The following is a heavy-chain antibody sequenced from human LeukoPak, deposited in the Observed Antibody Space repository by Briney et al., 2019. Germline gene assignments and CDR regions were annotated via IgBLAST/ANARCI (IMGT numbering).Heavy chain of an antibody. V-gene: IGHV3-30*03. CDR2: ILYDGSNE. Sequence: GGSLRLSCAASGFIFSSYGMHWVRQAPGKGLEWVAVILYDGSNEYYADSVKGRFTISRDNSKNTLYLQMNSLRAEDTAVYYCATQWLAAPKKYYYGMDVWGQGTTVTVSS. CDR1: GFIFSSYG. J-gene: IGHJ6*02. D-gene: IGHD6-19*01. CDR3: ATQWLAAPKKYYYGMDV.